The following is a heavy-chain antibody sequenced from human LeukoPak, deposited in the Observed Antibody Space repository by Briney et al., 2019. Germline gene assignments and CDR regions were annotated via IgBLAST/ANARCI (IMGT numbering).Heavy chain of an antibody. Sequence: GGSLRLSCAASGFTFSNYWMHWVRQAPGKGLEWVSAISGSGGSTHYAESVKGRFTISRDNSKNTLYLQMNSLRAEDTAVFYCAKEFVPAAILSYCYMDVWGRGTTVTVSS. CDR1: GFTFSNYW. D-gene: IGHD2-2*01. V-gene: IGHV3-23*01. J-gene: IGHJ6*03. CDR2: ISGSGGST. CDR3: AKEFVPAAILSYCYMDV.